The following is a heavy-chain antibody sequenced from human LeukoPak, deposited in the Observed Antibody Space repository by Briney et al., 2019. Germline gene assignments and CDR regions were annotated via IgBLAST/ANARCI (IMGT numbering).Heavy chain of an antibody. J-gene: IGHJ4*02. D-gene: IGHD6-13*01. V-gene: IGHV4-31*03. CDR3: ARTISRGIAAAG. Sequence: SETLSLTCTVSGGSISSGGYYWSWIRQHPGKGLEWIGYIYYSGSTYYNPSLKSRVTISVDTSKNQFSLKLSSVTAADTAVYYCARTISRGIAAAGWGQGTLVTVSS. CDR2: IYYSGST. CDR1: GGSISSGGYY.